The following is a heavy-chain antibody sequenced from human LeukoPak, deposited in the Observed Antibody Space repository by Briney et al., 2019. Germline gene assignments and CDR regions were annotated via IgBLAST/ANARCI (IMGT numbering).Heavy chain of an antibody. Sequence: GGSLRLSCAASGFTFSSCEMNWVRQAPGEGLEWVSYISSSGSTIYYADSVKGRFTISRDNAKNSLYLQMNSLRAEDTAVYYCARVGDYGVLYWGQGTLVTVSS. CDR3: ARVGDYGVLY. CDR1: GFTFSSCE. CDR2: ISSSGSTI. V-gene: IGHV3-48*03. D-gene: IGHD4-17*01. J-gene: IGHJ4*02.